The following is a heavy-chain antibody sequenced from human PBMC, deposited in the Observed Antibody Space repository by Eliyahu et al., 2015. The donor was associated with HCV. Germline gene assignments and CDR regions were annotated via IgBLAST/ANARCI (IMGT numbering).Heavy chain of an antibody. J-gene: IGHJ6*02. CDR2: IFPSGAM. CDR1: GFSVSAGRVG. CDR3: ARIGEYSGLRLGHYYALDV. D-gene: IGHD1-26*01. Sequence: QVTLKESGPVVVKPTETLTLTCTVSGFSVSAGRVGVSWFRQPPGRALEWLAYIFPSGAMAYSPSLKRRLTISKDTSKNQVVLTMTHMDPLDTATYYCARIGEYSGLRLGHYYALDVWGQGTTVTVSS. V-gene: IGHV2-26*01.